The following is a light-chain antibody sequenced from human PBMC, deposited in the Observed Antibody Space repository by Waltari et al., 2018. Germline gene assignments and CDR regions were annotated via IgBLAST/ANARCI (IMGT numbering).Light chain of an antibody. CDR3: QQYDGEVVT. Sequence: EIVLTQSPGTLSLSPGERATLSCRASQSVTSISLTWYQKKVGQAPRLLIYCTSSRATGIPDRFSGSGSGTEFTLTISRLEPEDFAVYYCQQYDGEVVTFGGGTKVEI. CDR2: CTS. V-gene: IGKV3-20*01. J-gene: IGKJ4*01. CDR1: QSVTSIS.